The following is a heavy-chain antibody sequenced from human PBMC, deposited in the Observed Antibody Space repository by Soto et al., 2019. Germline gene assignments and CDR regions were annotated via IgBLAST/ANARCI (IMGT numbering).Heavy chain of an antibody. CDR3: ARGWDANS. CDR2: IYNSVIT. D-gene: IGHD6-19*01. J-gene: IGHJ4*02. Sequence: QVLMHESGPGLVKPSETLSLTCTVSGASVSSGKQYWSWIRQPPGKRLEWIGFIYNSVITNYSPSLKSRVSISADTSRNQFSLKMSSVTAADTAVYYCARGWDANSWGQGALVTVSS. CDR1: GASVSSGKQY. V-gene: IGHV4-61*01.